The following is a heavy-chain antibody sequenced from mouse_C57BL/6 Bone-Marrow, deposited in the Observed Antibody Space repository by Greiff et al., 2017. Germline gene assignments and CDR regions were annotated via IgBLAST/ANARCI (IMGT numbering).Heavy chain of an antibody. CDR1: GYSFTDYN. Sequence: VQLQQSGPELVKPGASVKISCKASGYSFTDYNMNWVKQSNGKSLEWIGVINPNYGTTGYNQKFKGKATLNVDQSSSTAYMQLNSLTSEDSAVYYCARKIYYGNYYAMDYWGQGTSVTVSS. J-gene: IGHJ4*01. D-gene: IGHD2-1*01. V-gene: IGHV1-39*01. CDR2: INPNYGTT. CDR3: ARKIYYGNYYAMDY.